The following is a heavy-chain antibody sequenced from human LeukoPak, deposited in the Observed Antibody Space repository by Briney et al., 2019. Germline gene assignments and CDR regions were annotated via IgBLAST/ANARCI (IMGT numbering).Heavy chain of an antibody. CDR1: GGSISSGDYY. CDR3: ARAPYCGGDCYQFDY. Sequence: SETLSLTCTVSGGSISSGDYYWSWIRQPPGKGLEWIGYIYYSGSTYYNPSLKSRVTISVDTSKNQFSLKLSSVTAADTAVYYCARAPYCGGDCYQFDYWGQGTLVTVSS. D-gene: IGHD2-21*02. J-gene: IGHJ4*02. V-gene: IGHV4-30-4*01. CDR2: IYYSGST.